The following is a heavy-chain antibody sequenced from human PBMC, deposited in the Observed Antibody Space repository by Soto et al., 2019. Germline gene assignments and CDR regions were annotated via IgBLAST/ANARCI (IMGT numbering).Heavy chain of an antibody. CDR3: ARDEGSYRYSDY. D-gene: IGHD3-16*02. J-gene: IGHJ4*02. V-gene: IGHV3-33*01. CDR1: GFTFSSYG. Sequence: GGSLRLSCSASGFTFSSYGMHWVRQAPGKGLEWVAVIWYDGSNKYYADSVKGRFTISRDNSKNTLYLQMNSLRAEDTAVYYCARDEGSYRYSDYWGQGTLVTVSS. CDR2: IWYDGSNK.